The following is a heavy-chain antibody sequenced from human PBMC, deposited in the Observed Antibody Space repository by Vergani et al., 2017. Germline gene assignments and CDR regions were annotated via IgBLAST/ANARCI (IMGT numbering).Heavy chain of an antibody. D-gene: IGHD3/OR15-3a*01. Sequence: QVQLQESGPGLVKPPGTLSLTCAVSGDSISSNNCWTWVRQPPGKGLEWIGEICHTEDTKYSPSLQSRVTISMDANNHFSLKLTSVTAADTAVYYCVRDFHSRGPFDVWGQGSLVTVAS. CDR2: ICHTEDT. CDR1: GDSISSNNC. V-gene: IGHV4-4*03. CDR3: VRDFHSRGPFDV. J-gene: IGHJ4*02.